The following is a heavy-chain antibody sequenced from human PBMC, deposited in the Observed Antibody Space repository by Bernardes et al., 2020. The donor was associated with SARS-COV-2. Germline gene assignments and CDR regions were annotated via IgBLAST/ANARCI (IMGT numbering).Heavy chain of an antibody. CDR2: INPNSGGT. CDR1: GYPFTGYY. V-gene: IGHV1-2*02. D-gene: IGHD3-22*01. J-gene: IGHJ6*02. Sequence: ASVKVSCKASGYPFTGYYLHWARQAPGQGLEWMGWINPNSGGTNYAQRFQGRVTMTRDTSISTAYMDLSRLRSDDTAVYYCALPPTNYDRYAMDVWGQRTTVTVSS. CDR3: ALPPTNYDRYAMDV.